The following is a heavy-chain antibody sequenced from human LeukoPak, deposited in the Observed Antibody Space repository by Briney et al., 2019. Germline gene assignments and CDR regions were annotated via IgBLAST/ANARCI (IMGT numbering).Heavy chain of an antibody. CDR1: GFTFSNYA. Sequence: GRSLRLPCAASGFTFSNYAIHWVRQAPGKGLEWVAVISYDGSNKYYADSVKGRFAISRDNSKNTLFLQMNNLRAEDTAVYYCARPGMGYFDSWGQGTLVPVSS. V-gene: IGHV3-30*09. CDR2: ISYDGSNK. D-gene: IGHD5-24*01. J-gene: IGHJ4*02. CDR3: ARPGMGYFDS.